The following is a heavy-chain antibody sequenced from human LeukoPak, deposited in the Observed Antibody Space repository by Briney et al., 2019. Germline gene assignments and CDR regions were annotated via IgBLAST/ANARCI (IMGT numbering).Heavy chain of an antibody. CDR3: AKDHYYDRSGFLAN. CDR2: ISGDGGNT. J-gene: IGHJ1*01. Sequence: GGSLRLSCAASGFTFSSYSMNWVRQAPGKRLEWVSHISGDGGNTYYADSLKGRFSVSRDNAKNTLFLQMNSLRVEDTAVYYCAKDHYYDRSGFLANWGQGTLVIVSS. D-gene: IGHD3-22*01. V-gene: IGHV3-23*01. CDR1: GFTFSSYS.